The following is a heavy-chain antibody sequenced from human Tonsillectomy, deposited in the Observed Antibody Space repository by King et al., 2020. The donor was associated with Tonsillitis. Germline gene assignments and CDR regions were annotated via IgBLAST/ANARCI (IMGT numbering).Heavy chain of an antibody. CDR1: GGSINGFY. J-gene: IGHJ5*02. CDR3: ARDRGDTSGRTGDWFDP. Sequence: VPLQESGPGLVKPSETLSLTCTVSGGSINGFYWNWIRQPAGKELEWIGRIYSSGSTNYNPSLMGRVTMSVDTSKNQFSLKVSSVTAADTAVYYCARDRGDTSGRTGDWFDPWGQGTLVVVSS. V-gene: IGHV4-4*07. CDR2: IYSSGST. D-gene: IGHD3-22*01.